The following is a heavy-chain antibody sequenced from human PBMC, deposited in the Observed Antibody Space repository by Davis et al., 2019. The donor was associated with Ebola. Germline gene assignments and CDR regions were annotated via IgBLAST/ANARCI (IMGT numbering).Heavy chain of an antibody. CDR1: GYRFSSYW. J-gene: IGHJ4*02. V-gene: IGHV5-51*01. Sequence: PGGSLRLSCKGSGYRFSSYWIGWARQMSGKGLEWMGVIYPGDSETRYSPSFQGQVTISADESATTAYLQWSSLKASDTAIYYCATGVWPRGLYDRNAYQDYWGQGTLVTVSS. CDR2: IYPGDSET. D-gene: IGHD3-22*01. CDR3: ATGVWPRGLYDRNAYQDY.